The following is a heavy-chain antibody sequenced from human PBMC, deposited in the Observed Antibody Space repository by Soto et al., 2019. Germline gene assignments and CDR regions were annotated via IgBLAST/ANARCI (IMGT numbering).Heavy chain of an antibody. J-gene: IGHJ6*02. V-gene: IGHV1-18*04. CDR1: GYTFTSYG. CDR3: ARLIGYCSSTSCYLGTYYYYGMDV. CDR2: ISAYNGNT. D-gene: IGHD2-2*01. Sequence: QVPLVQSGAEVKKPGASVKVSCKASGYTFTSYGISWVRQAPGQGLEWMGWISAYNGNTNYEQKLQGRVTMTTDTATSTAYMERRSLRADDTAVYYCARLIGYCSSTSCYLGTYYYYGMDVWGQGTTVTVSS.